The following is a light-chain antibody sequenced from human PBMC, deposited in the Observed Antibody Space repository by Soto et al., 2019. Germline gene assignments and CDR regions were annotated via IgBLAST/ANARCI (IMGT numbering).Light chain of an antibody. CDR1: SSNIGSNP. J-gene: IGLJ2*01. Sequence: QSVLTQPPSASGTPGQRVTISCSGSSSNIGSNPVHWYQQVPGTAPKLLIHNNNQRPSGVPARFSGSKSGTSASLAISGLQSEDEADYYCAAWEDSLKGGLFGGGTKLTVL. CDR2: NNN. CDR3: AAWEDSLKGGL. V-gene: IGLV1-44*01.